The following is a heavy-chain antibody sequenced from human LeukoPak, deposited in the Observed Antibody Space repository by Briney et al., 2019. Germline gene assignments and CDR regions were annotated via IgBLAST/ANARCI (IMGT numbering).Heavy chain of an antibody. Sequence: GGSLRLSCAASGFTFSSYGMHWVRQAPGKGLEWVAVISYDGSNKYYADSVKGRFTISRDNSKNTLYLQMNSLRAEDTAVYYCAKDRRVLRFLEWLMDVWGQGTTATVSS. J-gene: IGHJ6*01. CDR2: ISYDGSNK. CDR1: GFTFSSYG. D-gene: IGHD3-3*01. V-gene: IGHV3-30*18. CDR3: AKDRRVLRFLEWLMDV.